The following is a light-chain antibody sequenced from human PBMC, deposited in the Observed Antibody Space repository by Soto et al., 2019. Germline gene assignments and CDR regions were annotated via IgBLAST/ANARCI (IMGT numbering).Light chain of an antibody. CDR1: QGIGNY. J-gene: IGKJ3*01. CDR2: GAS. V-gene: IGKV1D-8*01. Sequence: VISMTQSPPLLSASIGDRVTMSCRMSQGIGNYLAWYQQKPGKAPELLIYGASTVQNGVPSRFSGSGSGTDFTLTISCLQSEDVASYYCQQYYNFPFTFGPGTKVDIK. CDR3: QQYYNFPFT.